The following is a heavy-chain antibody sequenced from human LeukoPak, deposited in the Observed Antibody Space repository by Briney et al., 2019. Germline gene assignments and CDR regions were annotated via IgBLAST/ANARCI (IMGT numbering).Heavy chain of an antibody. Sequence: PSETLSLTCTVSGVSISSYYWSWIRQPPGKGLEWIGYIYDSGSTNYDPSLKSRVTISVDTSKNQFSLKLSSVTAADTAVYYCARDRTRRGSNYYGMDVWGQGTTVTVSS. J-gene: IGHJ6*02. D-gene: IGHD1-1*01. CDR1: GVSISSYY. V-gene: IGHV4-59*01. CDR3: ARDRTRRGSNYYGMDV. CDR2: IYDSGST.